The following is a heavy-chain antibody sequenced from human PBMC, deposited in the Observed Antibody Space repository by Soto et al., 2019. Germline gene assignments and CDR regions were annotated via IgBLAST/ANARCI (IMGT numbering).Heavy chain of an antibody. CDR1: GGSISSYY. CDR2: IYYSGST. CDR3: ARDSGRGYYYYGMDV. V-gene: IGHV4-59*01. D-gene: IGHD3-10*01. Sequence: LSLTCTVSGGSISSYYWSWIRQPPGKGLEWIGYIYYSGSTNYNPSLKSRVTISVDTSKNQFSLKLSSVTAADTAVYYCARDSGRGYYYYGMDVWGQGTTVTVSS. J-gene: IGHJ6*02.